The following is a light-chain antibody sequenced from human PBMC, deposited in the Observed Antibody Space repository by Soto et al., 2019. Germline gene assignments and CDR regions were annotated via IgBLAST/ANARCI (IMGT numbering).Light chain of an antibody. Sequence: DIQMTQSPSSLSASVGDRVTITCQASQDISNYLNWYQQKPGKAPKLLIYDASNLETGVPSRFSGSGSGTDFTFTISSLQPEDIATYYCQQYDIGCTFGQGTKLEIK. CDR2: DAS. V-gene: IGKV1-33*01. CDR3: QQYDIGCT. CDR1: QDISNY. J-gene: IGKJ2*01.